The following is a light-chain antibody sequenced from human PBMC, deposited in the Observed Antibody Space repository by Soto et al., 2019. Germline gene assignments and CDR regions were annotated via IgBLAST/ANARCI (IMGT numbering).Light chain of an antibody. Sequence: EIVLTQSPATLSLSPGERATLSCRASQSVSSSLAWYQQKPGQAPRLLIYDASNRATGIPARFSGSGSGTDFTLTISSLEPEDFAVDYCQQRSNWPRFTFGPGTKVDIK. CDR3: QQRSNWPRFT. CDR1: QSVSSS. J-gene: IGKJ3*01. CDR2: DAS. V-gene: IGKV3-11*01.